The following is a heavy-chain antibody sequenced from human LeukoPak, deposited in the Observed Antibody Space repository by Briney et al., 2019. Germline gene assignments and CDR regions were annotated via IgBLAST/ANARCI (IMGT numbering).Heavy chain of an antibody. J-gene: IGHJ4*02. Sequence: ASVKVSCKASGYTFTSYYIHFVRQAPGQGLEWMGAIIPGGGHTALSRNFQGRLTLTRDTSTVTVYMEVTSLRSEDTAFYYCAREGPPGSHAFYFDYWGQGTLVTVSS. CDR3: AREGPPGSHAFYFDY. V-gene: IGHV1-46*01. CDR2: IIPGGGHT. CDR1: GYTFTSYY. D-gene: IGHD3-10*01.